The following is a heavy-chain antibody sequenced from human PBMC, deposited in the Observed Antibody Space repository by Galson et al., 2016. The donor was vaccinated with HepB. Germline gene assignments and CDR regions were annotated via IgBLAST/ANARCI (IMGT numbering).Heavy chain of an antibody. Sequence: QSGAEVKKPGESLKISCQGSGYNFLYYAITWVRKMPGSGLEWVGVIYPGDSDTKYSPSFQGQVTISADKSIDTAYLQWSSRKASDSAIYFCARLYNTSSLAREFYYYGMDVWGPGTPVTVS. CDR2: IYPGDSDT. CDR1: GYNFLYYA. D-gene: IGHD6-6*01. J-gene: IGHJ6*02. CDR3: ARLYNTSSLAREFYYYGMDV. V-gene: IGHV5-51*01.